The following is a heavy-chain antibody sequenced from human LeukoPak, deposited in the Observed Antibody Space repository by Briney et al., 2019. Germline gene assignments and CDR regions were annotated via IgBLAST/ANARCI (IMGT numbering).Heavy chain of an antibody. CDR3: ARGENCGXDXYSGLN. Sequence: LTCAVCGGSFSGYYWSWIRQPPGKGLEWIGEINHSGSTNYNPSLKSRVTISVDTSKNQFSLKLSSVTAAHTAVYYCARGENCGXDXYSGLNWGQGPLVXVSS. J-gene: IGHJ4*02. CDR2: INHSGST. CDR1: GGSFSGYY. V-gene: IGHV4-34*01. D-gene: IGHD2-21*02.